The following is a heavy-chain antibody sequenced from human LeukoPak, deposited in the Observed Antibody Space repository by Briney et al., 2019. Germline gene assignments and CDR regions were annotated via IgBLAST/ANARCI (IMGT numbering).Heavy chain of an antibody. J-gene: IGHJ4*02. CDR3: ANKPNRDSSEN. CDR2: ITASGGGT. V-gene: IGHV3-23*01. Sequence: GGSLRLPCAASGFNFYKYPMRWVRQAPGKGLEWVSTITASGGGTYYADSVKGRFSISRDNSKSTLYLEMSSLRAEDTAVYYCANKPNRDSSENWGQGTLVTVSS. D-gene: IGHD1-14*01. CDR1: GFNFYKYP.